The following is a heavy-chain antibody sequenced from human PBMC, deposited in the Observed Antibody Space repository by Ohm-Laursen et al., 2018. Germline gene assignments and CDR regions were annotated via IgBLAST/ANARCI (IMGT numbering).Heavy chain of an antibody. Sequence: SLRLSCAASGFIFSDYGMHWVRQAPGKGLEWVAAISTDGSNKNYAESLKGRFTISRDNSKNTLYLQMNSLRAEDTAVYYCARRGSRTYDFDYWGQGTLVTVSS. CDR3: ARRGSRTYDFDY. J-gene: IGHJ4*02. CDR2: ISTDGSNK. CDR1: GFIFSDYG. D-gene: IGHD2-15*01. V-gene: IGHV3-30*03.